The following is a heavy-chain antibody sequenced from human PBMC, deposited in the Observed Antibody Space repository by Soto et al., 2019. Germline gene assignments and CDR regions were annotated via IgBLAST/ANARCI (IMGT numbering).Heavy chain of an antibody. CDR1: GFTFSSYG. CDR3: AKEGSSGWYYYYGMDV. V-gene: IGHV3-30*18. CDR2: ISYDGSNK. D-gene: IGHD6-19*01. Sequence: GSLRLSCAASGFTFSSYGMHWVRQAPGKGLEWVAVISYDGSNKYYADTVKGRFTISRDNSKNTLYLQMNSLRAEDTAVYYCAKEGSSGWYYYYGMDVWGQGTTVTVSS. J-gene: IGHJ6*02.